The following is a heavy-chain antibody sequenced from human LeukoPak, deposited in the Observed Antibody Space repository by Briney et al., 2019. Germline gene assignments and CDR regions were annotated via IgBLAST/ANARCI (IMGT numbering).Heavy chain of an antibody. CDR1: GFSFSSYA. J-gene: IGHJ5*02. V-gene: IGHV3-23*01. CDR2: ISGSGGST. CDR3: AKLGGDYGGNTLDP. Sequence: GGSLRLSCAASGFSFSSYAMSWVRQAPGKGLEWVSAISGSGGSTYYADSVKGRFTISRDNSKNTLYLQMNSLRAEDTAVYYCAKLGGDYGGNTLDPWGQGTLVTVSS. D-gene: IGHD4-23*01.